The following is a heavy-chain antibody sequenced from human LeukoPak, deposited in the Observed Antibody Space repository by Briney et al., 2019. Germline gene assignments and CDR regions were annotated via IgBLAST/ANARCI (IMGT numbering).Heavy chain of an antibody. V-gene: IGHV4-34*01. J-gene: IGHJ4*02. CDR1: GGSFSGYY. CDR3: ASSSSWPLDY. CDR2: INHSGST. Sequence: ASETLSLTCAVYGGSFSGYYWSWIRQPPGKGLEWIGEINHSGSTNYNPSLKSRVTISVDTSKNQFSLKLSSVTAADTAVYYCASSSSWPLDYWGQGTLVTVSS. D-gene: IGHD6-13*01.